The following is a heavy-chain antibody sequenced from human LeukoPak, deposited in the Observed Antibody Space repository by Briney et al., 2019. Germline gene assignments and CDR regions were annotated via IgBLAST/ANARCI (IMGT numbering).Heavy chain of an antibody. V-gene: IGHV1-69*05. J-gene: IGHJ3*02. Sequence: ASVKVSCKASGGTFSSYAISWVRQAPGQGLEWMGGIIPILGTANYAQKFQGRVTITTDESTSTAYMELSSLRSEDTAVYYCARGYTMTDAFDIWGQGTMVTVSS. CDR2: IIPILGTA. CDR3: ARGYTMTDAFDI. CDR1: GGTFSSYA. D-gene: IGHD3-22*01.